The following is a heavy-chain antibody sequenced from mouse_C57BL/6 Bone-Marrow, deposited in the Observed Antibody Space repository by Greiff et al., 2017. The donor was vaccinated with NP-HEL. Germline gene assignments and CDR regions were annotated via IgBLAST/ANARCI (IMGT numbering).Heavy chain of an antibody. CDR2: LDPENGDT. CDR3: TTESTMVTPWFAY. J-gene: IGHJ3*01. V-gene: IGHV14-4*01. Sequence: EVQLQQSGAELVRPGASVKLSCTASGFNIKDDYMHWVKQRPEQGLEWIGWLDPENGDTEYASKFQGKATITADTSSNTAYLQLSSLTSEDTAVYYCTTESTMVTPWFAYWGQGTLVTVSA. D-gene: IGHD2-2*01. CDR1: GFNIKDDY.